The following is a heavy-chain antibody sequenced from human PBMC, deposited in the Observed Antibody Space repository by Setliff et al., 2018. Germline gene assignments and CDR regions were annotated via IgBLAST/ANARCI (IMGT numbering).Heavy chain of an antibody. Sequence: SETLSLTCTVSGYSISSGYIWGWIRQPAGKGLEWIGYIYIGGSANYNPSLKSRVTMSIGTSKNQFSLKLNSVTAADMAVYYCAREQWLDPPGYYYMDVWAKGTTVTVSS. D-gene: IGHD6-19*01. V-gene: IGHV4-4*07. CDR2: IYIGGSA. J-gene: IGHJ6*03. CDR3: AREQWLDPPGYYYMDV. CDR1: GYSISSGY.